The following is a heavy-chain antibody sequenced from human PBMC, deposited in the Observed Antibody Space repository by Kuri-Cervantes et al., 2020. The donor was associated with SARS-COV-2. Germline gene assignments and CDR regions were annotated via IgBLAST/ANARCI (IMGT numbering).Heavy chain of an antibody. V-gene: IGHV4-34*01. CDR3: ARAGIGAVAGNFDY. Sequence: GSLRLSCAVYGGSFSGYYWSWIRQPPGKGLEWIGEINHSGSTNYNPSLKSRVTISVDTSKNQVSLKLSSVTAADTAVYYCARAGIGAVAGNFDYWGQGTLVTVSS. J-gene: IGHJ4*02. CDR2: INHSGST. CDR1: GGSFSGYY. D-gene: IGHD6-19*01.